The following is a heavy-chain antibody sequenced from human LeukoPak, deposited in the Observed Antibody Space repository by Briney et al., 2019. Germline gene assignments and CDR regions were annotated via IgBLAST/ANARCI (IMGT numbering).Heavy chain of an antibody. J-gene: IGHJ4*02. Sequence: GGSLRLSCAVSGFSVTNNYMSWVRQAPGKGLEWVSVFYVGGATYYADSVKGRFTISRDNSKNTLSLQMNSLRDEDTAVYYCTKAQHIVMVTPRMGLAYWGQGTLVTVSS. D-gene: IGHD2-21*02. V-gene: IGHV3-53*01. CDR3: TKAQHIVMVTPRMGLAY. CDR2: FYVGGAT. CDR1: GFSVTNNY.